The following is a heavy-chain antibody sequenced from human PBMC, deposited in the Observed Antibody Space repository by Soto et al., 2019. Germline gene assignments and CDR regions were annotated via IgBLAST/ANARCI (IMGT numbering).Heavy chain of an antibody. Sequence: QVQLVESGGGVVQPGKSLRLSCAASGFAFNTYGFHWVRQAPGKGLEWVAVIWSDGNNKYYADSVKGRFTISRDSSKNTLYLQMNSLRDEDPAVYYCTRIQLDTIMALDYWGQGTLVTVSS. D-gene: IGHD1-1*01. J-gene: IGHJ4*02. CDR2: IWSDGNNK. CDR1: GFAFNTYG. CDR3: TRIQLDTIMALDY. V-gene: IGHV3-33*01.